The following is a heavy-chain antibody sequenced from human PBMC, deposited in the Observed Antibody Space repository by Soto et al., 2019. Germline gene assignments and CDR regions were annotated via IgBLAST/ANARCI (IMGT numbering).Heavy chain of an antibody. J-gene: IGHJ6*01. CDR3: ARVSWREKYGMDV. Sequence: GGSLRLSCAASGFTFSDSYMSWIRQAPGKGLEWISYITFSGNTVYYADSLKGRFTISRDNAKNSLYLQMNRLRAEDTAVYYCARVSWREKYGMDVWGKGPRSPSPQ. V-gene: IGHV3-11*01. CDR1: GFTFSDSY. CDR2: ITFSGNTV.